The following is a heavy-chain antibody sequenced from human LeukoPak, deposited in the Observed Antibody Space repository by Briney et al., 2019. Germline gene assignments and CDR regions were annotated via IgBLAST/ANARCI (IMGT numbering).Heavy chain of an antibody. D-gene: IGHD1-1*01. V-gene: IGHV4-31*03. CDR1: GGSISSCGYY. J-gene: IGHJ4*02. CDR3: ARDVGVQGLDY. Sequence: SETLSLTCTVSGGSISSCGYYWSWIRQHPGKGLEWIGYIYYSGSTYYNPSLKSRVTISVDTSKNQFSLKLSSVTAADTAVYYCARDVGVQGLDYWGQGTLVTVSS. CDR2: IYYSGST.